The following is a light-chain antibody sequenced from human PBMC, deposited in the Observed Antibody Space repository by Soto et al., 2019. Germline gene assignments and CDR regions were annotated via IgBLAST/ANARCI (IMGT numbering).Light chain of an antibody. CDR2: DAS. Sequence: DIQMTQSPSSLSASVEDRVIITCRASQSISNHLNWYQQKPGKAPKLLVYDASSLESGVPSRFTGSGSETDFTLTISSLEPEDFAVYYCQQRSNWQRTFGQGTKVDI. J-gene: IGKJ1*01. CDR1: QSISNH. CDR3: QQRSNWQRT. V-gene: IGKV1-39*01.